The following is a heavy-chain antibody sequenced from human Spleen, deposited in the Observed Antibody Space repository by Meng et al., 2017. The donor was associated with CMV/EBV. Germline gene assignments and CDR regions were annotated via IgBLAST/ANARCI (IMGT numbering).Heavy chain of an antibody. D-gene: IGHD3-10*01. Sequence: TWTVSGGSMGRGTYYWNWIRQPPGKGLEWIGNIYYSGTTFYNPSLKSRVTISADTSKNQFSLRLNSLTAADTAVYYCALTMDNWFDPWGQGTLVTVSS. CDR3: ALTMDNWFDP. V-gene: IGHV4-39*07. CDR1: GGSMGRGTYY. CDR2: IYYSGTT. J-gene: IGHJ5*02.